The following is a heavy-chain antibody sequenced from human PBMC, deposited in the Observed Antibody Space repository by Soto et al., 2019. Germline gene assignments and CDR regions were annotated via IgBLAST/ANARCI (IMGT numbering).Heavy chain of an antibody. CDR1: GYTFTSYG. V-gene: IGHV1-18*01. CDR2: ISAYNGNT. CDR3: ARGGPYYDILTGYQYYYYMDV. Sequence: ASVKVSCKASGYTFTSYGISWVRQAPGQGLEWMGWISAYNGNTNYAQKLQGRVTMTTDTSTSTAYMELRSLRSDDTAVYYCARGGPYYDILTGYQYYYYMDVWGKGTTVTVSS. J-gene: IGHJ6*03. D-gene: IGHD3-9*01.